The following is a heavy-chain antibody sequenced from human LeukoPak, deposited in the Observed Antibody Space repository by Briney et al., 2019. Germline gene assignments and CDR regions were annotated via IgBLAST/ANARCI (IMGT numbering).Heavy chain of an antibody. CDR1: GYSISSTNW. D-gene: IGHD1-26*01. CDR2: IYYSGST. CDR3: AKYSGSYYVDY. J-gene: IGHJ4*02. V-gene: IGHV4-28*01. Sequence: KPSETLSLTCAVSGYSISSTNWWGWIRQPPGKGLEWIGYIYYSGSTYYNPSLKSRVTMSVDTSKNQFSLKLSSVTAVDTAVYYCAKYSGSYYVDYWGQGTLVTVSS.